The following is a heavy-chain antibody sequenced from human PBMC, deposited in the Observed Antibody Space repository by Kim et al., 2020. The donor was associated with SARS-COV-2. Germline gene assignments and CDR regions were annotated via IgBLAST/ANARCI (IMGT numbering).Heavy chain of an antibody. V-gene: IGHV1-3*01. D-gene: IGHD2-15*01. J-gene: IGHJ4*02. CDR2: GLGHT. Sequence: GLGHTRYSQKFQGRTTFSRDTSASTAYMELTSLTSEDSAVYYCLGGYYFDYWGQGTLVIVSS. CDR3: LGGYYFDY.